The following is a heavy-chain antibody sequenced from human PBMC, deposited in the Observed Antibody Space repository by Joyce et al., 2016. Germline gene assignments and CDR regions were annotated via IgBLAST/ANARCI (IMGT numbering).Heavy chain of an antibody. CDR1: GDSVSSDNYY. Sequence: QVQLQESGPGLVKPSQTLSLTCSVSGDSVSSDNYYWDWIRQPAGKGLEWIGRIYTTGSTNYNPALKSRVTISVDTSKNQFSLNLTSVTAADTAVYFCARQVWHRSDAFDIWGQGTVVTVSS. CDR2: IYTTGST. CDR3: ARQVWHRSDAFDI. V-gene: IGHV4-61*02. J-gene: IGHJ3*02. D-gene: IGHD1-14*01.